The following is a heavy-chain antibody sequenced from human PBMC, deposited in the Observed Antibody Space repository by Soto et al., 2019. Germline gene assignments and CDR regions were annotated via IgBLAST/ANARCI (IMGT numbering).Heavy chain of an antibody. CDR2: ISAYNGNT. V-gene: IGHV1-18*01. CDR3: ARDEAGYSSSWYDFQH. Sequence: QVQLVQPGAEVKKPGASVKVSCKASGYTFTSYGISWVRQAPGQGLEWMGWISAYNGNTNYAQKLQGRVTMTTDTSTSTAYMELRSLRSDDTAVYYCARDEAGYSSSWYDFQHWGQGTLVTVSS. J-gene: IGHJ1*01. D-gene: IGHD6-13*01. CDR1: GYTFTSYG.